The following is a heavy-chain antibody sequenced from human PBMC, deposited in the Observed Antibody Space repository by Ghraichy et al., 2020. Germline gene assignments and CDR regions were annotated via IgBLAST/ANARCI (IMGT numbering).Heavy chain of an antibody. D-gene: IGHD6-13*01. V-gene: IGHV3-48*02. CDR1: GFTFSSYS. CDR3: ARDDGYSSSLFDY. CDR2: ISSSSSTI. Sequence: LSLTCAASGFTFSSYSMNWVRQAPGKGLEWVSYISSSSSTIYYADSVKGRFTISRDNAKNSLYLQMNSLRDEDTAVYYCARDDGYSSSLFDYWGQGTLVTVSS. J-gene: IGHJ4*02.